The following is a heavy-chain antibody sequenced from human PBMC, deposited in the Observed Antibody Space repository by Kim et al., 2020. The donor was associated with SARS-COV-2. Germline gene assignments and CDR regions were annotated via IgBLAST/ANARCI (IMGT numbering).Heavy chain of an antibody. Sequence: GWSLRLSCAASGFTLSRYAMHWVRQAPGKGLEWVAVISYDGSNKYYVDSVKGRFTISSDNSKKTLYLQMNSLRAEDTAVYYCARDLMYYDILTGYLKAYYYYYGMDVWGQGTTVTVSS. J-gene: IGHJ6*02. D-gene: IGHD3-9*01. CDR3: ARDLMYYDILTGYLKAYYYYYGMDV. CDR2: ISYDGSNK. CDR1: GFTLSRYA. V-gene: IGHV3-30*04.